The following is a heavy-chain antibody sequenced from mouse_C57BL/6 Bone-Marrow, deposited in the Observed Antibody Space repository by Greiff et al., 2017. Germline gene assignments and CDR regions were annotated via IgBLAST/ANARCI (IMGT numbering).Heavy chain of an antibody. CDR2: INPNYGTT. J-gene: IGHJ2*01. Sequence: VQLQQSGPELVKPGASVKISCKASGYSFTDYNMNWVKQSTGQSLEWIGVINPNYGTTSYNQKFKGKATLTVDQSSSTAYMQLNSLTSEDSADYYCARSGGNYPHYFDYWGQGTTLTVSS. CDR1: GYSFTDYN. D-gene: IGHD2-1*01. CDR3: ARSGGNYPHYFDY. V-gene: IGHV1-39*01.